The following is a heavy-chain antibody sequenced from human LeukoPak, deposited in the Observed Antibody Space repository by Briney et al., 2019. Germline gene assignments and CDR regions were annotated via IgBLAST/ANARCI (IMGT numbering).Heavy chain of an antibody. V-gene: IGHV3-23*01. CDR1: GFSIFTYP. Sequence: GGSLTLSCTASGFSIFTYPMAWVRQAPGKGLQWVSTITPSGTDTFYADSVKGRFTISRDISKNSLSLQMNSLRVEDTALYYCAKYTSGWVNDYWGLGTLVTVSS. CDR3: AKYTSGWVNDY. D-gene: IGHD6-19*01. CDR2: ITPSGTDT. J-gene: IGHJ4*02.